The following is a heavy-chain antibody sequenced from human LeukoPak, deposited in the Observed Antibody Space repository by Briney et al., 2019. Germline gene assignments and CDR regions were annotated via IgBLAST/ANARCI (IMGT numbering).Heavy chain of an antibody. CDR1: GYTFSNYG. Sequence: ALVKISCKASGYTFSNYGISWVRQAPGQGLEWMGWISAYNGNTDYAQKFQDRVTMTTDTSTSTAHMELRGLTSDDAAVYYCARDRSSSSLWGQGTLVTVSS. CDR3: ARDRSSSSL. J-gene: IGHJ4*02. V-gene: IGHV1-18*01. CDR2: ISAYNGNT. D-gene: IGHD6-19*01.